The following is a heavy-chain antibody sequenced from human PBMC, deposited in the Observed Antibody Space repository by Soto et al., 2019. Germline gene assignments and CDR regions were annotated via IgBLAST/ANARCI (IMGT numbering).Heavy chain of an antibody. CDR2: IWYDGSNK. CDR1: GFTFSSYG. D-gene: IGHD4-17*01. V-gene: IGHV3-33*01. J-gene: IGHJ6*02. Sequence: GGSLRLSCAASGFTFSSYGMHWFRQAPGKGLGWVAVIWYDGSNKYYADSVKGRFTISRDNSKNTLYLQMNSLRAEDTAVYYCARDLRFPFFDNHGMDVWGQGTTVTVSS. CDR3: ARDLRFPFFDNHGMDV.